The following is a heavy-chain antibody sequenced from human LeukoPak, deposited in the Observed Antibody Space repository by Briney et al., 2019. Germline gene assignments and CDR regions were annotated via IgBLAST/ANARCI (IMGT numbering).Heavy chain of an antibody. V-gene: IGHV3-53*01. Sequence: GGSLRLSCAVSGFTVSSNYMSWVRQAPGKGLEWVSFIYSGGSTYYADSVKGRFTISRDNSKNTLYLQMNSLRPEDTAVYYCARALYRGYYFDYWGQGTLVTVSS. CDR1: GFTVSSNY. CDR3: ARALYRGYYFDY. J-gene: IGHJ4*02. D-gene: IGHD3-16*01. CDR2: IYSGGST.